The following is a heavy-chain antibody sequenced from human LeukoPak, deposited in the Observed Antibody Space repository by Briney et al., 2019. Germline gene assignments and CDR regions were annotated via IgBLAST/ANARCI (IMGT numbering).Heavy chain of an antibody. J-gene: IGHJ4*02. D-gene: IGHD4/OR15-4a*01. CDR2: IKQGGSEK. V-gene: IGHV3-7*01. Sequence: GGSLRLSCAASGFTFSSHWMSYVRQAPGKGLEWVADIKQGGSEKYYVDSVKGRFTISRDNGKNSLYLQMNSLRAEDTAVYYCARGPSYGDRSDFLDYWGQGTLVTVSS. CDR3: ARGPSYGDRSDFLDY. CDR1: GFTFSSHW.